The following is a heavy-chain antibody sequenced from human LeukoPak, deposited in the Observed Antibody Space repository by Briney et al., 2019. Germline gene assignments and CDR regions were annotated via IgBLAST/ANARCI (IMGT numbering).Heavy chain of an antibody. V-gene: IGHV1-24*01. D-gene: IGHD3-9*01. J-gene: IGHJ4*02. CDR1: GYTLTELS. Sequence: ASVKVSCKVSGYTLTELSMHWVRQAPGKGLEWMGGFDPEDGETIYAQKFQGRVTMTEDTSTDTAYMELSSLRSEDTAVYYCAREQAVYYDILTAPGALDYWAREPWSPSPQ. CDR3: AREQAVYYDILTAPGALDY. CDR2: FDPEDGET.